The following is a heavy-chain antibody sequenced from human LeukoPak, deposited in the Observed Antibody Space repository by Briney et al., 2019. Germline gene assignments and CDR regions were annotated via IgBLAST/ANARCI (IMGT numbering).Heavy chain of an antibody. Sequence: ASVKVSCKASGYTFTSYDINWVRQAAGQGLEWMGWMNPHSANAGYAQKFQGRVTMTRDTSISTAYMELSSLRSDDTAVYYCARIPHRVPHNWFDPWGQGTLVTVSS. V-gene: IGHV1-8*01. D-gene: IGHD2-2*01. CDR1: GYTFTSYD. J-gene: IGHJ5*02. CDR2: MNPHSANA. CDR3: ARIPHRVPHNWFDP.